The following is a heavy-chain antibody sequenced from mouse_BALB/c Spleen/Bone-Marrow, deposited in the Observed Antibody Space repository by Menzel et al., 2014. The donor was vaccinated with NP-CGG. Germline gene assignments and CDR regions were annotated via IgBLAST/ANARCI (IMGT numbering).Heavy chain of an antibody. J-gene: IGHJ3*01. CDR1: GYTFTNYW. V-gene: IGHV1-7*01. Sequence: QVQLQQSGADLAKPGASMKMSCKASGYTFTNYWMHWVKQRPGQGLEWIGNINPSTGYTEYNQKFRDKATLTADKSSSTAYMQLSSLTSEDSAVYYCATGFAYWGQGTLVTVSA. CDR3: ATGFAY. CDR2: INPSTGYT.